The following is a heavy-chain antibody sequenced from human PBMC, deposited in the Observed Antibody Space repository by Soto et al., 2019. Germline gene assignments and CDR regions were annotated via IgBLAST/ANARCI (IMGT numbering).Heavy chain of an antibody. J-gene: IGHJ4*02. CDR3: ASDSRGGMVRGVKYEFDY. V-gene: IGHV1-24*01. Sequence: ASVKVSCKVSGYTLTELSMHWVRQAPGKGLEWMGCINAEDGETIYAQKFQGRVTMTTDTSTSTAYMELRSLRSDDTAVYYCASDSRGGMVRGVKYEFDYWGQGTLVTSPQ. CDR2: INAEDGET. CDR1: GYTLTELS. D-gene: IGHD3-10*01.